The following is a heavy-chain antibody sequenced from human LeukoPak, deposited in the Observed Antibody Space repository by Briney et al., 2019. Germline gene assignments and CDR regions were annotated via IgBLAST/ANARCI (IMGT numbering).Heavy chain of an antibody. J-gene: IGHJ6*02. V-gene: IGHV3-33*01. CDR2: IWYDGSNK. CDR1: GFTFSSYG. CDR3: ARDHVVVVPAAILYYYYGMDV. Sequence: GGSLRLSCAASGFTFSSYGMHWVRQAPGKGLEWVAVIWYDGSNKYYADSVKGRFTISRDNSKNTLYLQMNSLRAEDTAVYYCARDHVVVVPAAILYYYYGMDVWGQGTTVTVSS. D-gene: IGHD2-2*02.